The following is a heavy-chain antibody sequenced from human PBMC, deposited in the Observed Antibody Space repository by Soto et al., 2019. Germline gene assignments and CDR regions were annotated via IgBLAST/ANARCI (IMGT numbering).Heavy chain of an antibody. V-gene: IGHV3-74*01. CDR2: INSDGSTT. J-gene: IGHJ6*02. CDR1: GFTFSTYW. CDR3: ARDAYYDMGV. Sequence: EVQLVESGGGLVQPGGSLRLSCAASGFTFSTYWMHWVRQAPGKGLVWVSRINSDGSTTNYADSVKGRFTSSRDNAKNTLYLQMNSPGAEDTAVYYCARDAYYDMGVWGQGTTVTVSS.